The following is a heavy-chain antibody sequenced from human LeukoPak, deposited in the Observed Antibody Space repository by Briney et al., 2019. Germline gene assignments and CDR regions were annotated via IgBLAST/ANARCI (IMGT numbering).Heavy chain of an antibody. D-gene: IGHD2-15*01. J-gene: IGHJ4*02. V-gene: IGHV3-30-3*01. CDR2: ISYDGSNK. CDR1: GFTFSNYA. Sequence: GGSLRLSCAASGFTFSNYAMHWVRQAPGKGLEWVAVISYDGSNKYYADSVKGRFTISRDNSKNTLYLQMNSLRAEDTAVYYCARDFLGYCSGGSCQRSYFFDYWGQGTLVTLSS. CDR3: ARDFLGYCSGGSCQRSYFFDY.